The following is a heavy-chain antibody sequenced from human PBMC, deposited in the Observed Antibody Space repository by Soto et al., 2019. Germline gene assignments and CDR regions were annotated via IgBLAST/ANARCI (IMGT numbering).Heavy chain of an antibody. V-gene: IGHV4-59*11. CDR1: GGSIISHY. J-gene: IGHJ4*02. Sequence: SETLSLTCSVSGGSIISHYWSWIRQPPGKRLEWIGYIHYSGSTDYNPSLKSRLTISVDTSKNQFSLKLSSVTASDTAVYYCARGGWSLDYWGQGALVTVSS. CDR2: IHYSGST. D-gene: IGHD2-15*01. CDR3: ARGGWSLDY.